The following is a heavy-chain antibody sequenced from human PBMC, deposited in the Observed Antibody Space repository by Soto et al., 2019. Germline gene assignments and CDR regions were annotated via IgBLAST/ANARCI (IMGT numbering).Heavy chain of an antibody. J-gene: IGHJ4*02. CDR3: ARDLAAGDH. D-gene: IGHD6-13*01. V-gene: IGHV1-46*01. CDR2: IKPTSGST. CDR1: GYTFTTYY. Sequence: QVQLVQSGAEVKKPGASVKVSCKASGYTFTTYYIHWVRQAPGQRLEWMRIIKPTSGSTNNAQKFQGRVTFTYDTSTTRVYMELSGLRSEDTAVLYCARDLAAGDHWAQGTLVTDYS.